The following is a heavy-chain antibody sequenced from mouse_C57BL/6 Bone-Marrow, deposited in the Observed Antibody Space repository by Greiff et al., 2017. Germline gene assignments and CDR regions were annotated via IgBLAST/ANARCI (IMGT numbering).Heavy chain of an antibody. Sequence: EVQLQQSGGGLVQPGGSMKLSCAASGFTFSDAWMDWVRQSPEKGLEWVAEIRNKANNHATYYAESVKGRFTISRDDSKSSVYLQMNSLRAEDTGIYYCTRRLGSYFDYWGQGTTLTVSS. J-gene: IGHJ2*01. CDR2: IRNKANNHAT. CDR1: GFTFSDAW. D-gene: IGHD1-1*01. CDR3: TRRLGSYFDY. V-gene: IGHV6-6*01.